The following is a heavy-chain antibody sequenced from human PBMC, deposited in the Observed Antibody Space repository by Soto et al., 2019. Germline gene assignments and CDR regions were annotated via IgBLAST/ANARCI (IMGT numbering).Heavy chain of an antibody. CDR2: ISAYNGNT. V-gene: IGHV1-18*01. Sequence: APVKVSRKASGYTFTSYGIGRVRHAPGQGLEWMGWISAYNGNTNYAQKLQGRVTMTTDTSTSTAYMELRSLRSDDTAVYYCARGITFGGVLNGMDVWGQGTTGTVSS. J-gene: IGHJ6*02. D-gene: IGHD3-16*01. CDR3: ARGITFGGVLNGMDV. CDR1: GYTFTSYG.